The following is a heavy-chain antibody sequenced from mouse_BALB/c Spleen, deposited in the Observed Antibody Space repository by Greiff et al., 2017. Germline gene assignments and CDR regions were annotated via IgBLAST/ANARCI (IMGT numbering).Heavy chain of an antibody. Sequence: EVKVVESGGGLVKPGGSLKLSCAASGFTFSSYTMSWVRQTPEKRLEWVATISSGGSYTYYPDSVKGRFTISRDNAKNTLYLQMSSLKSEDTAMYYCTREKLRAMDYWGQGTSVTVSS. V-gene: IGHV5-6-4*01. CDR3: TREKLRAMDY. J-gene: IGHJ4*01. CDR2: ISSGGSYT. CDR1: GFTFSSYT. D-gene: IGHD1-1*01.